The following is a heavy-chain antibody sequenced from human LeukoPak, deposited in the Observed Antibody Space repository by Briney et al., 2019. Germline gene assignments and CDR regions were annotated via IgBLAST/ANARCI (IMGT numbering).Heavy chain of an antibody. CDR3: ARALPGIAVAGYYYYYGMDV. V-gene: IGHV1-2*04. D-gene: IGHD6-19*01. CDR1: GYTFTGYY. Sequence: ATVKVSCKASGYTFTGYYMHWVRQAPGQGLEWMGWINPNSGGTNYAQKFQGWVTMTTDTSISTAYMELSRLRSDDTAVYYCARALPGIAVAGYYYYYGMDVWGKGTTVTVSS. J-gene: IGHJ6*04. CDR2: INPNSGGT.